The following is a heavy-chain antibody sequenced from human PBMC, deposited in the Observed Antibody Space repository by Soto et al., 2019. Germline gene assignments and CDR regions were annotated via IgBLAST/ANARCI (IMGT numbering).Heavy chain of an antibody. D-gene: IGHD3-9*01. V-gene: IGHV3-30*18. CDR1: GFTYSSYG. J-gene: IGHJ4*02. CDR3: AKDERVRYLNYYFDY. Sequence: GSLRLSCAASGFTYSSYGMHWVRQAPGKGLEWVAVISYDGSNKYYADSVRGRFTISRDNSKNTLYLQMNSLRAEDTAVYYCAKDERVRYLNYYFDYWGQGT. CDR2: ISYDGSNK.